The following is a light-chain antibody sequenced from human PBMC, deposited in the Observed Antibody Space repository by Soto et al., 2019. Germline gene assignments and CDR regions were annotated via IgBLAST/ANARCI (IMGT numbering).Light chain of an antibody. CDR2: AAS. V-gene: IGKV1-17*01. J-gene: IGKJ4*01. CDR1: QGIRND. CDR3: QQYSQWPLT. Sequence: IQMTQSPSSLSASVGDRVTITCRASQGIRNDLGWYQQKPGKAPTLLIYAASTLQSGVPSRFSGSGSATEFTLTISSLQSEDFAVYYCQQYSQWPLTFGGGTKVDIK.